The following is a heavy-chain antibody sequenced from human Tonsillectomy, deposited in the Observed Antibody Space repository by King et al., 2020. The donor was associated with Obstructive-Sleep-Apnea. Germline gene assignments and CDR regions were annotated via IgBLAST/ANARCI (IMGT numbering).Heavy chain of an antibody. Sequence: VQLVESGGGLVQSGGSLRLSCAASGFTFSNYRMIWVRQAPGRGLEGVSYIGSSGSPLYYADSVKGRFTISRDNAKNSLYLQMNSLRAEEGAVYDCARDTSAEGYFDYWGQGTLVTVSS. CDR3: ARDTSAEGYFDY. V-gene: IGHV3-48*04. CDR1: GFTFSNYR. CDR2: IGSSGSPL. J-gene: IGHJ4*02.